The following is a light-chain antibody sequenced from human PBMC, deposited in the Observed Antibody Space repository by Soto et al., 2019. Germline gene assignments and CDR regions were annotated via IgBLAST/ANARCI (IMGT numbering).Light chain of an antibody. Sequence: DIHMTQSPSSLSVSVGDRVTITCRASQSVQTWLAWFQQKPGKAPKLLIYKATTLETGVPSRFSGSGSETEFTLTISSLQPDDLGTYYCQQYNNYFTFGQGTKVDIK. CDR1: QSVQTW. CDR2: KAT. CDR3: QQYNNYFT. V-gene: IGKV1-5*03. J-gene: IGKJ1*01.